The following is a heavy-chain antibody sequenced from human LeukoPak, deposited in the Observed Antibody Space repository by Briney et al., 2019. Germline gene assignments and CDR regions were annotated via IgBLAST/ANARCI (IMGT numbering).Heavy chain of an antibody. V-gene: IGHV1-18*01. CDR1: GYTFTSYG. CDR3: ARDGYYDSSGYYTDAFGI. J-gene: IGHJ3*02. Sequence: ASVKVSCKASGYTFTSYGISWVRQAPGQGLEWMGWISAYNGNTNYAQKLQGRVTMTTDTSTSTAYMELRSLRSDDTAVYYCARDGYYDSSGYYTDAFGIWGQRIMVTVSS. D-gene: IGHD3-22*01. CDR2: ISAYNGNT.